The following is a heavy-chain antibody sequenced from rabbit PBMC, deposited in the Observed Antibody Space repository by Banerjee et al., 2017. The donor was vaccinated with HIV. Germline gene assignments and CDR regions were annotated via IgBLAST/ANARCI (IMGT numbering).Heavy chain of an antibody. CDR3: AREGTDSSNYDMDL. D-gene: IGHD8-1*01. V-gene: IGHV1S45*01. CDR1: GFSFSSSYW. J-gene: IGHJ6*01. CDR2: ISGDSSGNT. Sequence: QEQLEESGGDLVKPEGSLTLTCTASGFSFSSSYWIYWVRQAPGKGLEWIACISGDSSGNTYYASWAKGRFTISKTSSTTVTLQMTSLTAADTATYFCAREGTDSSNYDMDLWGPGTLVTVS.